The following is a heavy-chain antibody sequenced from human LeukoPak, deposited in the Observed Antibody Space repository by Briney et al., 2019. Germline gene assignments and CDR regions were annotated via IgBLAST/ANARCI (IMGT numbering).Heavy chain of an antibody. CDR3: ARDEEKQWLHRGGWFDP. V-gene: IGHV1-18*04. J-gene: IGHJ5*02. CDR1: GYTFTGYY. CDR2: ISAYNGNT. D-gene: IGHD6-19*01. Sequence: ASVKVSCKASGYTFTGYYMHWVRQAPGQGLEWMGWISAYNGNTNYAQKLQGRVTMTTDTSTSTAYMELRSLRSDDTAVYYCARDEEKQWLHRGGWFDPWGQGTLVTVSS.